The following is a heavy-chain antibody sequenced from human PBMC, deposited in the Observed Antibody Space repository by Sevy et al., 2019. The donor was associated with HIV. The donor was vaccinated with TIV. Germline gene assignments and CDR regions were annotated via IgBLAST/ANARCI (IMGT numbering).Heavy chain of an antibody. V-gene: IGHV4-31*01. Sequence: SETLSLTCTVSGGSISSGGYYWSWIRQHPGKGLEGIGYIYYSGSTYYNPSLKSLVTISVDTSKTQFSLKLSSVTAADTAVYYCARVRLRVVVPAAMDAYFDYWGQGTLVTVSS. D-gene: IGHD2-2*01. CDR1: GGSISSGGYY. J-gene: IGHJ4*02. CDR2: IYYSGST. CDR3: ARVRLRVVVPAAMDAYFDY.